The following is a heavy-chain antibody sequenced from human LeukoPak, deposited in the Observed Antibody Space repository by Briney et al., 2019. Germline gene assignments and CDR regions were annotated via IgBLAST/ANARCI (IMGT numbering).Heavy chain of an antibody. J-gene: IGHJ4*02. CDR1: GGSFSGYY. Sequence: SETLSLTCAVYGGSFSGYYWSWIRQPPGKGLEWVGEINHSGSTNYNPSLKSRVTRSVDTTTRQFSLRLSSVTAADTAVYYCARWEGGSYYDFDYWGQGTLVTVSS. D-gene: IGHD2-15*01. V-gene: IGHV4-34*01. CDR2: INHSGST. CDR3: ARWEGGSYYDFDY.